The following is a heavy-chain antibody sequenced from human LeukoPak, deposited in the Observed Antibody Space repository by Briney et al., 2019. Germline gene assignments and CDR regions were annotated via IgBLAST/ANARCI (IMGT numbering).Heavy chain of an antibody. CDR2: IYYSGST. D-gene: IGHD3-16*01. CDR1: GGSISSYY. CDR3: ARGLRQDGAFDI. J-gene: IGHJ3*02. V-gene: IGHV4-59*01. Sequence: SETLSLTCTVSGGSISSYYWSWIRQPPGKGLEWIGYIYYSGSTNYNPSLKSRVTISVDTSKNQFSLKLSSVTAADTAVYYCARGLRQDGAFDIWGQGTMVTVSS.